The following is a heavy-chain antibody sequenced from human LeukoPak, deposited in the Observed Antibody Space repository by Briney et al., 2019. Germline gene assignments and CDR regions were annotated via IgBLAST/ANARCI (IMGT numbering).Heavy chain of an antibody. V-gene: IGHV1-24*01. D-gene: IGHD3-22*01. CDR2: FDPEDGET. J-gene: IGHJ4*02. Sequence: ASVKVSCKVSGYTLTELSMHWVRQAPGKGLEWMGGFDPEDGETIYAQKFQGRVTMTEDTSTDTAYMELSSLRSEDTAVYCCATGEGGSGYYLPFDYWGQGTLVTVSS. CDR3: ATGEGGSGYYLPFDY. CDR1: GYTLTELS.